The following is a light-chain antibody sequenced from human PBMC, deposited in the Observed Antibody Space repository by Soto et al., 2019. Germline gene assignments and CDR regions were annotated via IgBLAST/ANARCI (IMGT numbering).Light chain of an antibody. J-gene: IGLJ3*02. Sequence: SYELTQPPSVSVAPGKTARITCGGNNIGSKSVHWYQQKPGQAPVLVIYYDSDRPSGIPERFSGSNSGNTATLTISRVEAGYEADYYCQVWDSSSDQPGVFGGGTKLTVL. CDR2: YDS. V-gene: IGLV3-21*04. CDR1: NIGSKS. CDR3: QVWDSSSDQPGV.